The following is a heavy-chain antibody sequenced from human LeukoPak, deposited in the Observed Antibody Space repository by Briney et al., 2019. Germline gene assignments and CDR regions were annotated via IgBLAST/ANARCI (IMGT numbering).Heavy chain of an antibody. J-gene: IGHJ4*02. V-gene: IGHV1-2*02. CDR1: GYTSTGYY. CDR2: INPNSGGT. D-gene: IGHD6-13*01. Sequence: ASVKVSCKASGYTSTGYYMHWVRQAPGQGLEWMGWINPNSGGTNYAQKFQGRVTMTRDTSISTAYMELSRLRSDDTAVYYCARAGPGNSSRRVLFDYWGQGTLVTVSS. CDR3: ARAGPGNSSRRVLFDY.